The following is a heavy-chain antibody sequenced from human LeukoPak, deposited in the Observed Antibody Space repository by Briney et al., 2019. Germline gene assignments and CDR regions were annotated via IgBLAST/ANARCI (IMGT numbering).Heavy chain of an antibody. CDR3: ARHEDTAMVVSPFDY. Sequence: SETLSLTCTVSGGSLSDYYWTWIRQPPGEGLEWIGYIYYSGSTNNNPSLKSRVIISVDTSKNQFSLRLSSVTAADTAVYYCARHEDTAMVVSPFDYWGQGTLVTVSS. V-gene: IGHV4-59*01. CDR2: IYYSGST. CDR1: GGSLSDYY. D-gene: IGHD5-18*01. J-gene: IGHJ4*02.